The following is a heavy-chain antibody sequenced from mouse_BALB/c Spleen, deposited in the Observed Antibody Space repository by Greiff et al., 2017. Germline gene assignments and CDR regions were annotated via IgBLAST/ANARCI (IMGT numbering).Heavy chain of an antibody. J-gene: IGHJ2*01. V-gene: IGHV3-8*02. Sequence: DVKLQESGPSLVKPSQTLSLTCSVTGDSITSGYWNWIRKFPGNKLEYMGYISYSGSTYYNPSLKSRISITRDTSKNQYYLQLNSVTTEDTATYYCARSPMITPYYFDYWGQGTTLTVSS. CDR2: ISYSGST. CDR1: GDSITSGY. CDR3: ARSPMITPYYFDY. D-gene: IGHD2-4*01.